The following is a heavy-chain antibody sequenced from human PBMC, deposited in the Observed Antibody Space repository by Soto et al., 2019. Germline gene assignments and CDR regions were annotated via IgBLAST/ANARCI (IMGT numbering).Heavy chain of an antibody. V-gene: IGHV1-46*01. D-gene: IGHD3-22*01. CDR1: GYTFTSYY. J-gene: IGHJ3*02. CDR3: ARTDSSGPGAIHI. CDR2: IIRSGGGA. Sequence: ASGKFSGDASGYTFTSYYMHWVRQSPGQVREWMGIIIRSGGGASYXXKVQGRGXXTGDGSTSTGXVELSXLGCEETAAYYCARTDSSGPGAIHIWGQGTMLTVSS.